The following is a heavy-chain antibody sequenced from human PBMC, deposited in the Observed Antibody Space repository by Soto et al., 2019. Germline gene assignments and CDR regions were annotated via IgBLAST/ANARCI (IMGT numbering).Heavy chain of an antibody. V-gene: IGHV3-11*01. Sequence: QVQLVESGGGLVKPGGSLRLSCAATGFTFSDHYMSWIRQAPGKGPEWVSYISGSATTIYYADSIKGRFTISRDNAKNSLFLQMTSLRVDDTAVYYCARGRGEFDPWGQGTLLTVSS. J-gene: IGHJ5*02. CDR3: ARGRGEFDP. CDR1: GFTFSDHY. CDR2: ISGSATTI.